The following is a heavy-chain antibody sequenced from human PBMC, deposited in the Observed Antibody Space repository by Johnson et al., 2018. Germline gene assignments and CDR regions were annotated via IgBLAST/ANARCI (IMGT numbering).Heavy chain of an antibody. Sequence: VQLQESGGDLVQPGGSLSLSCEASGFTFTSYWMHWVRHVPGKGLVGVSGISGDGSDTRYEDSVKGRFTISKDNAKNTLYLQMNNLRVGDTAVYYFAKDDWGPRAFEAWGQGTMVTVSS. J-gene: IGHJ3*01. D-gene: IGHD7-27*01. CDR2: ISGDGSDT. CDR1: GFTFTSYW. V-gene: IGHV3-74*01. CDR3: AKDDWGPRAFEA.